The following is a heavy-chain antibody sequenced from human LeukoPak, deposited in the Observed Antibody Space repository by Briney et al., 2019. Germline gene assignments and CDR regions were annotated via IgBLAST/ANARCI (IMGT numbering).Heavy chain of an antibody. Sequence: SVKVSCKASGGTFSSYAISWVRQAPGQGLEWMGGIIPIFGTANYAQKFQGRVTITTDESTSTAYMELGSLRSEDTAVYYCARSGDYGDYVDYYYMDVWGKGTTVTVSS. CDR2: IIPIFGTA. D-gene: IGHD4-17*01. CDR1: GGTFSSYA. J-gene: IGHJ6*03. CDR3: ARSGDYGDYVDYYYMDV. V-gene: IGHV1-69*05.